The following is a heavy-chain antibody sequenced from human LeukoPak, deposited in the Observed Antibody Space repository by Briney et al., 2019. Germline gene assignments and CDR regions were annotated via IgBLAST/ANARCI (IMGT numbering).Heavy chain of an antibody. Sequence: GGSLRLSCAASKFTFSAYAMYWVRQAPGKGLEWVSCIEASDVNTYYADSVKGRFSISRDNSKNTLYLQMNSLRAEDTAVYYCAKGSGRGWYGWFDPWGQGTLVTVSS. V-gene: IGHV3-23*01. J-gene: IGHJ5*02. CDR1: KFTFSAYA. CDR3: AKGSGRGWYGWFDP. CDR2: IEASDVNT. D-gene: IGHD6-19*01.